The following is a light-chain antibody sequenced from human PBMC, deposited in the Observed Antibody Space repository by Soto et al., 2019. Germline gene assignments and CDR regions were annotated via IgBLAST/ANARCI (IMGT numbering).Light chain of an antibody. J-gene: IGKJ1*01. CDR2: SAS. V-gene: IGKV3-15*01. Sequence: DIVMTQSPATLSVSPGERATLSCRASQSVSSTLAWYQQQPGQAPRLLIYSASTMATGIPARFSGSGSGTEFTLIISSLQSHDVAVYYCQHYNNWSPWTFGQGTKVEIK. CDR1: QSVSST. CDR3: QHYNNWSPWT.